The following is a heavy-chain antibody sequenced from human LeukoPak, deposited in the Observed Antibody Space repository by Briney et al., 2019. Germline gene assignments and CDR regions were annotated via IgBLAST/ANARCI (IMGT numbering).Heavy chain of an antibody. D-gene: IGHD2-8*01. J-gene: IGHJ3*02. Sequence: ASVKVSCKASGYTFTSYGISWVRQAPGQGLEWMGWISAYNGNTNYAQKLQGRVTMTEDTSTDTAYMELSSLRSEDTAVYYCATSVVLMVYAIPHDAFDIWGQGTMVTVSS. V-gene: IGHV1-18*01. CDR2: ISAYNGNT. CDR1: GYTFTSYG. CDR3: ATSVVLMVYAIPHDAFDI.